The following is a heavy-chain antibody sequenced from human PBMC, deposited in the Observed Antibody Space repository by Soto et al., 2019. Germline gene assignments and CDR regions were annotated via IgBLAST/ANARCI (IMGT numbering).Heavy chain of an antibody. CDR2: FDPEDGET. D-gene: IGHD2-2*02. Sequence: QVQLVQSGAEVKKPGASVKVSCKVSGYTLTELSMHLVRQAPGKGLEWMGGFDPEDGETIYAQKFQGRVTMTEDTSTDTAYKELSSLRSEDTAVYYCATAFCSRSTSCYRAFDYWGQGTLVTVSS. J-gene: IGHJ4*02. V-gene: IGHV1-24*01. CDR1: GYTLTELS. CDR3: ATAFCSRSTSCYRAFDY.